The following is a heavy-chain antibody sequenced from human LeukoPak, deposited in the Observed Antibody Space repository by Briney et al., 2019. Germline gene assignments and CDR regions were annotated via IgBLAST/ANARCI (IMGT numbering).Heavy chain of an antibody. J-gene: IGHJ6*03. CDR2: IYTSGST. Sequence: PSETLSLTCTVSGGSISSYYWSWIRQPAGKGLEWIGRIYTSGSTNYNPSLKSRVTMSVDTSKNQFSLKLSSVTAADTAVYYCARGGITMVRGVEIPNYYYYMDVWGKGTTVTISS. CDR1: GGSISSYY. D-gene: IGHD3-10*01. V-gene: IGHV4-4*07. CDR3: ARGGITMVRGVEIPNYYYYMDV.